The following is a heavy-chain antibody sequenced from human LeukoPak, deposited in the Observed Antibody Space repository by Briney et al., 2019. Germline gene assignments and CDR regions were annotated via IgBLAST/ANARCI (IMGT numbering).Heavy chain of an antibody. D-gene: IGHD3-10*01. V-gene: IGHV1-69*04. J-gene: IGHJ4*02. CDR2: IIPLIDKT. CDR1: GGTFDTYA. Sequence: SVQVSCKASGGTFDTYAISWVRQAPGQGLEWMGRIIPLIDKTNYAQNFQGRVTITADKFTSTGYMELSSLRSEDTAIYYCAIGSGWLRFGEGARPPNQDDCWGQGTLVIVSS. CDR3: AIGSGWLRFGEGARPPNQDDC.